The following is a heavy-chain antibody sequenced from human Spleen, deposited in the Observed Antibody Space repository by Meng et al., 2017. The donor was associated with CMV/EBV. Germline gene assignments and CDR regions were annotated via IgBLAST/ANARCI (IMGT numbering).Heavy chain of an antibody. CDR1: GGSIRNSNYY. V-gene: IGHV4-39*01. J-gene: IGHJ4*02. CDR2: RYYSGSA. Sequence: SETLSLTCTVSGGSIRNSNYYWGGIRQPPGKGLDWIGSRYYSGSAYYNPSLKSRVTIFVDTSKNQFSLILSSVTAADTAVYYCAGHRYSSGWYLHYFDYWGQGTLVTVSS. CDR3: AGHRYSSGWYLHYFDY. D-gene: IGHD6-19*01.